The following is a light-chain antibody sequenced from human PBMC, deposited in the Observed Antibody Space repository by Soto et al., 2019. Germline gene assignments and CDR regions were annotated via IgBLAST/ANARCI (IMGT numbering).Light chain of an antibody. J-gene: IGKJ3*01. V-gene: IGKV1-39*01. Sequence: DIQMTQSPSSLSAFVGDRVTITCRTSQTSRCSLNWYQQKPGKAPKLLIFTASSLQSGVPSRFSGSGSGTVFTLTISSLQPEDFATYYCQQSYTTPFTFGPGTKVDIK. CDR1: QTSRCS. CDR2: TAS. CDR3: QQSYTTPFT.